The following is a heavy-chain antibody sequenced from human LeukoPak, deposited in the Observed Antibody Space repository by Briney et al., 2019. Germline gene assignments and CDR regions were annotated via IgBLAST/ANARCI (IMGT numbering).Heavy chain of an antibody. CDR2: MNPNSGNT. CDR1: GGTFSSYA. J-gene: IGHJ6*03. CDR3: ARGRRYCSGGSCVPTTYYMDV. D-gene: IGHD2-15*01. Sequence: ASVKVSCKASGGTFSSYAINWVRQATGQGLEWMGWMNPNSGNTGYAQKFQGRVTITRNTSISTAYMELSSLRSEDTAVYYCARGRRYCSGGSCVPTTYYMDVWGKGTTVTVSS. V-gene: IGHV1-8*03.